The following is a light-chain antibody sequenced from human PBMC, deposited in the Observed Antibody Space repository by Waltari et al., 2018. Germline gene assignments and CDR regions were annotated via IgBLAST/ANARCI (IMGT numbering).Light chain of an antibody. Sequence: DIQMTQSPSSLSASVGDRVTITCRASQSIRSYLNWYQQKPGKAPKLLIYDASNLQSGVPSSFSGSGSGTDFTLTISRLQAEDFATYFCQQSYSTPLTFGGGAKVEIK. J-gene: IGKJ4*01. CDR2: DAS. CDR1: QSIRSY. CDR3: QQSYSTPLT. V-gene: IGKV1-39*01.